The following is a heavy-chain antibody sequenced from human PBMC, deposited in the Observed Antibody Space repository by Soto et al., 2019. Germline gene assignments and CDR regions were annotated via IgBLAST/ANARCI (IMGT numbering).Heavy chain of an antibody. CDR2: INPILDST. Sequence: QEQVVQSGPAMKEPGSSVKVSCRASGIMSSGYGFSWVRQAPGQGLEWVGRINPILDSTHYAQNLQGRVSITVDKSTDTAYLEVTGLRVEDTAIYFCATMKRARLDSWGRGTVVTVSS. CDR1: GIMSSGYG. J-gene: IGHJ4*02. D-gene: IGHD6-25*01. V-gene: IGHV1-69*09. CDR3: ATMKRARLDS.